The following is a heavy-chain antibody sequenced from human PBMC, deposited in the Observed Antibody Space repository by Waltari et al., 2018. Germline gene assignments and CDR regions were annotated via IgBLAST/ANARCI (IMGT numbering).Heavy chain of an antibody. D-gene: IGHD3-3*01. V-gene: IGHV4-4*02. J-gene: IGHJ3*02. CDR3: ASMTYYDFWSGYSGAFDI. Sequence: QVQLQESGPGLVKPSGTLSLTCAVSGGSISSSNWWSWVRQPPGKGLEWIGEIYHSGSTNYKPSLKSRVTISVDKSKKQFSLKLSSVTAADTAVYYCASMTYYDFWSGYSGAFDIWGQGTMVTVSS. CDR2: IYHSGST. CDR1: GGSISSSNW.